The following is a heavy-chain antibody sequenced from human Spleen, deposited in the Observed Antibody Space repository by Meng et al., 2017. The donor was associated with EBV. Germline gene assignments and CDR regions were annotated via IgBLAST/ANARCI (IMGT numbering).Heavy chain of an antibody. CDR1: GDSISSFYY. J-gene: IGHJ5*02. CDR2: VHYTGST. D-gene: IGHD6-19*01. V-gene: IGHV4-39*01. Sequence: HLHLRELGPGQVKPSETLSLTCTVSGDSISSFYYWGWIRQPPGRGLEWIGSVHYTGSTYYSPSLKSRVTVSVDTSKNQFSLRLTSVTAADTAVYYCARPFPSWQSPRLDPFGAWGQGTLVTASS. CDR3: ARPFPSWQSPRLDPFGA.